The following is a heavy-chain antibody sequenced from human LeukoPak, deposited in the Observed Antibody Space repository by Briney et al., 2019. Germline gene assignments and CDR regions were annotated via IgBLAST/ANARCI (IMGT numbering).Heavy chain of an antibody. Sequence: GGSLRLSCAASGFTFSSYEMNWVRQAPGKGLEWVSYISSSGSTIYYADSVKGRFTISRDNAKNSLYLQMNSLRAEDTAVYYCARGDCSGGSCYLSLTTIDYWGQGTLVTVSS. CDR1: GFTFSSYE. J-gene: IGHJ4*02. D-gene: IGHD2-15*01. CDR2: ISSSGSTI. CDR3: ARGDCSGGSCYLSLTTIDY. V-gene: IGHV3-48*03.